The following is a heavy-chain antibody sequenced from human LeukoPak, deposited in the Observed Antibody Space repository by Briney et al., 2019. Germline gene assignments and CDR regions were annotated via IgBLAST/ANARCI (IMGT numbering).Heavy chain of an antibody. J-gene: IGHJ6*03. CDR2: IYYSGST. CDR3: AREGDGYKIYYYYYYMDV. V-gene: IGHV4-39*07. CDR1: GGSISSSSYY. Sequence: PSETLSLTCTVSGGSISSSSYYWGWIRQPPGKGLEWIGSIYYSGSTYYNPSLKSRVTISVDTSKNQFSLKLSSVTAADTAVYYCAREGDGYKIYYYYYYMDVWGKGTTVTVSS. D-gene: IGHD5-24*01.